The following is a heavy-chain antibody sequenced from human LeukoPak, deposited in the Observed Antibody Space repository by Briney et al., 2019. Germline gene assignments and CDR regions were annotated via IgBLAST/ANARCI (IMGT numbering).Heavy chain of an antibody. D-gene: IGHD6-13*01. CDR2: IIPILGTA. J-gene: IGHJ4*02. V-gene: IGHV1-69*13. Sequence: SVKVSCKASGGTFSSYAISWVRQAPGQGLEWMGGIIPILGTANYAQKFQGRVTITADESTSTAYMELSSLRSEDTAVYYCARDAPGSSWYLYWGQGTLVTISS. CDR1: GGTFSSYA. CDR3: ARDAPGSSWYLY.